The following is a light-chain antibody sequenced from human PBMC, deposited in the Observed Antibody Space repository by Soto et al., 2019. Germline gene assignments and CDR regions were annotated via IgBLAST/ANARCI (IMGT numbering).Light chain of an antibody. CDR1: SSDVGGYNY. J-gene: IGLJ1*01. CDR2: DVS. V-gene: IGLV2-11*01. Sequence: QSALTQPRSVSGSPGQSVTISCTGTSSDVGGYNYVSWYQQHPGKAPKLMIYDVSKRPSGVSNRFSGSKSGNTASLTISGLRAEDEADYYCTSFTSISTRVFGTGTKLTVL. CDR3: TSFTSISTRV.